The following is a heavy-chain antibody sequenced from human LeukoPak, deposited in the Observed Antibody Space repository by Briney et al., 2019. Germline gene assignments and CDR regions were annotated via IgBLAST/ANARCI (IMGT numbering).Heavy chain of an antibody. D-gene: IGHD3-22*01. J-gene: IGHJ3*02. Sequence: SVKVSCKTSGGTFSSYAISWVRQAPGQGLEWMGGIIPIFGTANYSQKFQGRVTITADESTSTAYMELSSLRSEDTAVYYCARARYYYDSSGYGAFDIWGQGTMVTVSS. CDR2: IIPIFGTA. CDR3: ARARYYYDSSGYGAFDI. CDR1: GGTFSSYA. V-gene: IGHV1-69*13.